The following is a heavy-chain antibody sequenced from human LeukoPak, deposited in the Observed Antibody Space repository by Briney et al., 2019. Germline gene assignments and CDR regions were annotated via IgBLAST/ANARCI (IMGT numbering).Heavy chain of an antibody. Sequence: HAGGSLRLSCAASGFTLSSYATSWVRQAPGKGLEWVSAISGSGGSTYYADSVKGRFTISRDNSKNTLYLQMNSLRAEDTAVYYCAKDRPAVAVAGTAAFDYWGQGTLVTVSS. CDR2: ISGSGGST. CDR3: AKDRPAVAVAGTAAFDY. V-gene: IGHV3-23*01. J-gene: IGHJ4*02. CDR1: GFTLSSYA. D-gene: IGHD6-19*01.